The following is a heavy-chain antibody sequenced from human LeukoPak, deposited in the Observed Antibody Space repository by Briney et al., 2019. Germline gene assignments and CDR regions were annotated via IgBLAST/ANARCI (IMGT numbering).Heavy chain of an antibody. V-gene: IGHV3-7*01. CDR2: IKDDGSKN. Sequence: GGSLRLSCATSVFTFSRYWMSWVRQAPGKGLEWVASIKDDGSKNYYLDSVKDRFSISRDNANNLLYLQMNSLRAEDTAVYHCERGYDYAFDPWGQGTLVTVSS. CDR1: VFTFSRYW. D-gene: IGHD3-16*01. J-gene: IGHJ5*02. CDR3: ERGYDYAFDP.